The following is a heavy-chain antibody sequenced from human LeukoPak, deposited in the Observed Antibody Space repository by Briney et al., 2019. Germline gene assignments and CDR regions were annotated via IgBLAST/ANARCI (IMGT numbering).Heavy chain of an antibody. CDR3: ARGGYPKFPDY. CDR1: GFTFSSYS. Sequence: PGGSLRLSCAASGFTFSSYSMNWVRQAPGKGLEWVSYISSSSSTIYYADSVKGRFTISRDNAKNSLYLQMNSLRAEDTAVYYCARGGYPKFPDYWGQGTLVTVSS. J-gene: IGHJ4*02. CDR2: ISSSSSTI. V-gene: IGHV3-48*04. D-gene: IGHD5-12*01.